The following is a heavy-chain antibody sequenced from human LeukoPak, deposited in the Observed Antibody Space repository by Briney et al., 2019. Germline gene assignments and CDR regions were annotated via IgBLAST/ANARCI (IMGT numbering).Heavy chain of an antibody. CDR2: MNPNSGNT. J-gene: IGHJ6*02. Sequence: GASVKVSCKASGYTFTSYDINWVRQATGQGLEWMGWMNPNSGNTGYAQKFQGRVTMTRNTSISTAYMELSSLRSEDTAVYYCARGHTVTREEVYGMDVWGQGTTVTVSS. CDR1: GYTFTSYD. V-gene: IGHV1-8*01. CDR3: ARGHTVTREEVYGMDV. D-gene: IGHD4-17*01.